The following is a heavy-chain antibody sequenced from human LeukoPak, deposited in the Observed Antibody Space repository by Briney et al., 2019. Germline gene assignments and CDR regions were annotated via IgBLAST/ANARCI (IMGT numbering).Heavy chain of an antibody. D-gene: IGHD5-18*01. CDR2: ISSNGGST. J-gene: IGHJ4*02. Sequence: GGSLRLSCAASGFTFSSYAMHWVRQAPGKGLEYVSAISSNGGSTYYANSVKGRFTISRDNSKNTLYLQMGSLRAEDTAVYYCARGRLMGTGLPAIDYWGQGTLVTVSS. V-gene: IGHV3-64*01. CDR3: ARGRLMGTGLPAIDY. CDR1: GFTFSSYA.